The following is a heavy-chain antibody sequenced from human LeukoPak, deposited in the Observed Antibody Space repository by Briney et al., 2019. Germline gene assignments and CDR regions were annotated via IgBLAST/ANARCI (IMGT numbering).Heavy chain of an antibody. Sequence: SQTLSLTRTVSGGSISSYYWSWIRQPPGKGLEWIGYIYYGGSTNFNPSLKSRVTISVDTSKNRFSLKLSSVTAADTAVYYCARRTVGAIDYWGQGTLVTVSS. CDR3: ARRTVGAIDY. J-gene: IGHJ4*02. CDR1: GGSISSYY. D-gene: IGHD1-26*01. V-gene: IGHV4-59*01. CDR2: IYYGGST.